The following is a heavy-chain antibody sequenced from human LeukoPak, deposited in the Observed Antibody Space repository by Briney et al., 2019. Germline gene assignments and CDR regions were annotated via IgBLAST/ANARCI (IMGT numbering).Heavy chain of an antibody. V-gene: IGHV4-61*08. D-gene: IGHD4-23*01. CDR3: ARDLLNEGNHLDY. CDR2: IYDSGST. J-gene: IGHJ4*02. Sequence: SETLSLTCTVSGGSVSSAGDYWSWIRQPPGKGLQWIGYIYDSGSTNYHPSLKSRLAISVDTSRNQFSLKLSSVTAADTAVYYCARDLLNEGNHLDYWGQGTLVTASS. CDR1: GGSVSSAGDY.